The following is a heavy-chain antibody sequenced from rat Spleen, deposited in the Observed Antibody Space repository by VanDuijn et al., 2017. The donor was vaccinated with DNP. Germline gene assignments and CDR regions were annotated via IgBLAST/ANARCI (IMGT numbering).Heavy chain of an antibody. J-gene: IGHJ4*01. CDR1: GYSITSSYR. CDR3: ARWSGYYDDIYYYRYGLDA. Sequence: EVQLQESGPGLVKPSQSLSLTCSVTGYSITSSYRWNWIRKFPGNKLEWMGYINNVGSTNYNPSLKSRISITRDTSKNQFFLQVNSVTTEDTATYYCARWSGYYDDIYYYRYGLDAWGQGTSVTVSS. V-gene: IGHV3-3*01. CDR2: INNVGST. D-gene: IGHD1-12*02.